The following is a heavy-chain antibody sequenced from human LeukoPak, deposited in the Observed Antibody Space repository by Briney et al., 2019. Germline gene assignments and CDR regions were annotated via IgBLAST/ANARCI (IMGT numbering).Heavy chain of an antibody. V-gene: IGHV3-30*03. Sequence: GRSPRLSCAASGFTFSSYGMHWVRQAPGKGLEWVAVISYDGSNKYYADSVKGRFTISRDNSKNTLYLQMNSLRAEDTAVYYCAIKTSEYYYGSGSNFQHWGQGTLVTVSS. J-gene: IGHJ1*01. CDR2: ISYDGSNK. CDR3: AIKTSEYYYGSGSNFQH. D-gene: IGHD3-10*01. CDR1: GFTFSSYG.